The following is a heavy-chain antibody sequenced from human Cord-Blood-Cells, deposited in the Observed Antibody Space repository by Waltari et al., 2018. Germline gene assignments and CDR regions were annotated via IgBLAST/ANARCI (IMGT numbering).Heavy chain of an antibody. CDR2: IRGRGGST. CDR3: AKDRNYYFDY. V-gene: IGHV3-23*01. D-gene: IGHD1-7*01. CDR1: GFTFSSYA. Sequence: VQLFESGGGLVQTGGSLRVSGSARGFTFSSYALSWVRQAPGKGREWVSAIRGRGGSTYYADSVKGRFTISRDNSKNTLYLQMNSLRAEDTAVYYCAKDRNYYFDYWGQGTLVTVSS. J-gene: IGHJ4*02.